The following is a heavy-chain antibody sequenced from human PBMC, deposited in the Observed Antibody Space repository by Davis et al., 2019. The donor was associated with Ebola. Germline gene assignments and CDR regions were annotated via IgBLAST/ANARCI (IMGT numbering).Heavy chain of an antibody. D-gene: IGHD3-10*01. J-gene: IGHJ5*02. CDR3: ARTRVLLYFGEPFDP. V-gene: IGHV1-18*04. CDR2: ISAYNGNT. Sequence: ASVKVSCKASGYTFTSYGISWVRQAPGQGLEWMGWISAYNGNTNYAQKLQGRVTMTTDTSTSTAYMELRNLRSDDTAVYYCARTRVLLYFGEPFDPWGQGTLVTVSS. CDR1: GYTFTSYG.